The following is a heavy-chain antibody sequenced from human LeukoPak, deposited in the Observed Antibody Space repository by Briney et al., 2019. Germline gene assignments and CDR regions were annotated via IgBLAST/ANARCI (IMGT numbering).Heavy chain of an antibody. CDR2: ISGSSGYL. D-gene: IGHD2-15*01. J-gene: IGHJ4*02. Sequence: PGGSLRLSCAASGFTFTSYTMNWVRQAPGKGLEWVSSISGSSGYLYHADSVKGRFTISRDNAENSLYLQMSSLRAEDTAVYYCAREAVAATNTFEYWGQGTLVTVSS. CDR3: AREAVAATNTFEY. V-gene: IGHV3-21*01. CDR1: GFTFTSYT.